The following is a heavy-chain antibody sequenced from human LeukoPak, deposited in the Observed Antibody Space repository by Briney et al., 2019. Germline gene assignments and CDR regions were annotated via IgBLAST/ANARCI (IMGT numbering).Heavy chain of an antibody. Sequence: GGSLRLSCAASGFSFSGYWMAWVRQAPGKGLEWVANIKEDGSEKYYADFVKGRFTISRDNAKNSLDLQMNSLRAEDTAVYYCARRGSTDYWGQGTLVTVSS. J-gene: IGHJ4*02. CDR2: IKEDGSEK. CDR3: ARRGSTDY. V-gene: IGHV3-7*03. D-gene: IGHD2/OR15-2a*01. CDR1: GFSFSGYW.